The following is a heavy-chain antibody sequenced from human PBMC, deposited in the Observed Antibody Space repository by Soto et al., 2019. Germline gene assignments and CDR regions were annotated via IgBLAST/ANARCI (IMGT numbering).Heavy chain of an antibody. J-gene: IGHJ4*02. V-gene: IGHV3-23*01. CDR3: AKGVSNSGHIDY. Sequence: GGSLRLSCAASGFTFSSYAMSWVRQAPGKGLEWVSAISGSGGSTYYADSVKGRFTISRDNSKNTLYLQMNSLRAEDTALYYCAKGVSNSGHIDYWGQGTLVTVSS. D-gene: IGHD4-4*01. CDR2: ISGSGGST. CDR1: GFTFSSYA.